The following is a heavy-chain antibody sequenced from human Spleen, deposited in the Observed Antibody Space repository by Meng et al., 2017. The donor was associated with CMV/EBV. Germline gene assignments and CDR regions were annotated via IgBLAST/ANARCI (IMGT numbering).Heavy chain of an antibody. J-gene: IGHJ4*02. CDR2: IDPNGGGT. D-gene: IGHD2-2*01. CDR1: GYIFTTYY. Sequence: KVSCKESGYIFTTYYVHWVRQAPGQGLEWMGFIDPNGGGTSYKQNFQGRLTMTRDTSTSTVYMQLRSLTSEDTAVYYCVRDLRVVPAWGQGTLVTVSS. CDR3: VRDLRVVPA. V-gene: IGHV1-46*01.